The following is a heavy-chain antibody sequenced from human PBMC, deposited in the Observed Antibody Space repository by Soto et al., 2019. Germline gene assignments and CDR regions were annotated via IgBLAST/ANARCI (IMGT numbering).Heavy chain of an antibody. Sequence: QVQLVQSGAEVKEPGASVKVSCKASGYTFSNYYMHWVRQAPGQGLEWMGIIDPKGGSAFYAQRFQGRVTLTVDTDANTGDLELRSLRSDDTAVYYCASTTEANFDVWGQGTTVIVYS. CDR2: IDPKGGSA. CDR3: ASTTEANFDV. J-gene: IGHJ6*02. V-gene: IGHV1-46*01. D-gene: IGHD4-17*01. CDR1: GYTFSNYY.